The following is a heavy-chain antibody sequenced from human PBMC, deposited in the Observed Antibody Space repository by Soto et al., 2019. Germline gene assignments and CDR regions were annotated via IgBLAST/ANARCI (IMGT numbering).Heavy chain of an antibody. CDR2: ISYDGSNK. V-gene: IGHV3-30-3*01. J-gene: IGHJ4*02. CDR1: GFTFSSYA. Sequence: QVQLVESGGGVVQPGRSLRLSCAASGFTFSSYAMHWVRQAPGKGLEWVAVISYDGSNKYYADSVKGRFTISRDNSKNTLYLQMNRLRAEDTAVYYCARVATVVTTAYYFDYWGQGTLVTVSS. CDR3: ARVATVVTTAYYFDY. D-gene: IGHD4-17*01.